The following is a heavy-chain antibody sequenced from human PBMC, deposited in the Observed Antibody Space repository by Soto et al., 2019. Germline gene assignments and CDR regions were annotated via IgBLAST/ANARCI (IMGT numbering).Heavy chain of an antibody. Sequence: PGGSLRLSCAASGFTFGSYAMTWVRQAPGKGLEWVSAISFGDGSTFYADSVKGRFTISGDNSNSILYLQMNSLRAEDTAVYYCAKDLASETLTYFDSWGQGTMVTVSS. CDR2: ISFGDGST. V-gene: IGHV3-23*01. J-gene: IGHJ4*02. CDR3: AKDLASETLTYFDS. D-gene: IGHD2-21*01. CDR1: GFTFGSYA.